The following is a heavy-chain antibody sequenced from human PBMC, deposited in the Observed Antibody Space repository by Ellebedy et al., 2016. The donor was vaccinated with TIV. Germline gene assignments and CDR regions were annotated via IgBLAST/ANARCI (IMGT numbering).Heavy chain of an antibody. Sequence: ASVKVSCXASGLDFPTSYIHWVRQAPGQGLEWMGWIDPNSGDTIYTQKFQGRVTLTRDTSISTANMELSSLRFDDTAVYYCARVRASGWYGPAGYWGQGTLVTVSS. CDR1: GLDFPTSY. J-gene: IGHJ4*02. CDR3: ARVRASGWYGPAGY. CDR2: IDPNSGDT. V-gene: IGHV1-2*02. D-gene: IGHD6-19*01.